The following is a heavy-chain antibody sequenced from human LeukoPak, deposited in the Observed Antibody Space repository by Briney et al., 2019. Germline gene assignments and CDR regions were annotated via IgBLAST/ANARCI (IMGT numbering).Heavy chain of an antibody. CDR1: LSSIGRHY. J-gene: IGHJ4*02. Sequence: SETLSLTCSVSLSSIGRHYWTWIRQPPAKGLEWIGYTHFSESSNYNPSLKSRATTSLDRTKNQISLTLTSVTSAHPAVYFFTRAKAAGSYDFWGEGTLVTVSS. CDR3: TRAKAAGSYDF. V-gene: IGHV4-59*11. D-gene: IGHD6-13*01. CDR2: THFSESS.